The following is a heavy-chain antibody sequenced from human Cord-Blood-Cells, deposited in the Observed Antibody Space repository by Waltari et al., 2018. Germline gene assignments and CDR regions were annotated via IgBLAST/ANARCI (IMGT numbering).Heavy chain of an antibody. Sequence: QVQLQESGPGLVKPSETLSLPCAVSGYSTSSGYYWGRIRQPPGKGLGWIGSIYHSGSTYYNPTLKSRVTISVDTSKNQFSLKLSSVTAADTAVYYCASIVGATADDYWGQGTLVTVSS. CDR2: IYHSGST. V-gene: IGHV4-38-2*01. D-gene: IGHD1-26*01. J-gene: IGHJ4*02. CDR1: GYSTSSGYY. CDR3: ASIVGATADDY.